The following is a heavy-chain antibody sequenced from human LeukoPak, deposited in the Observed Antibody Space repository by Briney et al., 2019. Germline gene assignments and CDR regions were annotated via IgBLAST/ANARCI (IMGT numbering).Heavy chain of an antibody. D-gene: IGHD3-3*01. CDR2: IGGSVDRT. V-gene: IGHV3-23*01. J-gene: IGHJ4*02. CDR3: AKDRADDFWSGYLPDY. Sequence: QPGGSLRLSCAASGFTFSNYAMSWVRQAPGKGLEWVSSIGGSVDRTYYADSVKGRFTISRENSKNTLYLQMNALRAEDTAAYYCAKDRADDFWSGYLPDYWRQGTLVTVSS. CDR1: GFTFSNYA.